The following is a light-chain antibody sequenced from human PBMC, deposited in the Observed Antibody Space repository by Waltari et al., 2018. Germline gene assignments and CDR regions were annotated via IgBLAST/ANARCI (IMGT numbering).Light chain of an antibody. CDR3: MQSMQAPIT. V-gene: IGKV2D-29*01. Sequence: DIVMTQTPLSLSVTSVQPASISCKSSQSLLHTNGKTYLYWFLQKPGQPPHPLIYEVSNRFSGVPDRCSGGEAGTDFTLKISRVEAEDVEDYCCMQSMQAPITFGQGTRLEI. CDR1: QSLLHTNGKTY. J-gene: IGKJ5*01. CDR2: EVS.